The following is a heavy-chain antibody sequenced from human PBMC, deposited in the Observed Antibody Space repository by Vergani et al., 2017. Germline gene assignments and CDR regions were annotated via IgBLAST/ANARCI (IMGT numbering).Heavy chain of an antibody. CDR2: IIPILGIA. D-gene: IGHD3-9*01. Sequence: QVQLVQSGAEVKKPGSSVKVSCKSSGGTFSSYTISWVRQAPGQGLEWMGRIIPILGIANYAQKFQGRVTITADKSTSTAYMELSSLRSEDTAVYYGAREPATYYDILTGYQGAYYFDYWGRGTLVTVSS. V-gene: IGHV1-69*08. CDR1: GGTFSSYT. J-gene: IGHJ4*02. CDR3: AREPATYYDILTGYQGAYYFDY.